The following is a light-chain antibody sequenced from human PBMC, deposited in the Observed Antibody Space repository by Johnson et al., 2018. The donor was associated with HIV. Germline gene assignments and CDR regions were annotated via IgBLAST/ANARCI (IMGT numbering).Light chain of an antibody. Sequence: QSVLTQAPSASGTPGQRVTISCSGSSSNIGSNTVNWYQQLPGTTPKLLIYSNNQRPSGVPDRFSGSKSGTSASLATSGLQSEDEADYYCGIWDSSLSAYVFGTGTKVTVL. CDR3: GIWDSSLSAYV. CDR2: SNN. J-gene: IGLJ1*01. CDR1: SSNIGSNT. V-gene: IGLV1-44*01.